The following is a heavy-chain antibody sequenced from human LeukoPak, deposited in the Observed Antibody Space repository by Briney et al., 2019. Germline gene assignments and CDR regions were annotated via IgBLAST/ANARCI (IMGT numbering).Heavy chain of an antibody. J-gene: IGHJ4*02. CDR3: VRDVPTGRFDY. V-gene: IGHV4-39*07. CDR1: GGSISSSSYY. CDR2: INYRATT. Sequence: PSETLSLTCTVSGGSISSSSYYWGWIRQPPGKGREWIESINYRATTYYYPSLKSRVTISVDTSKNQFSLKLSSVTAADTAVYYCVRDVPTGRFDYWGQGTLVPVSS.